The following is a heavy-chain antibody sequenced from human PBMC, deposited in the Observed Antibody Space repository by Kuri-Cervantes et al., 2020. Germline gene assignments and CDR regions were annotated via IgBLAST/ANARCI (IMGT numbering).Heavy chain of an antibody. CDR2: MGTSTTDP. V-gene: IGHV3-23*01. J-gene: IGHJ6*03. D-gene: IGHD1-14*01. Sequence: GESLKISCAASGFTFSTYAMSWVRQAPGKGLEWVSGMGTSTTDPHYADSVKGRFTISRDNSKNTLYLQMNSLRSEDTAVYYCARDPEVYYLDVWGKGTTVTVSS. CDR3: ARDPEVYYLDV. CDR1: GFTFSTYA.